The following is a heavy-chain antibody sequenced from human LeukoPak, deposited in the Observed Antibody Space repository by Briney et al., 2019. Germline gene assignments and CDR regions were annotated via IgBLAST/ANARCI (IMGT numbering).Heavy chain of an antibody. CDR2: ISGGGDKI. D-gene: IGHD2-15*01. Sequence: GGSLRLSCAASGVTFRSYAMSWVRQAPGKGLEWVSAISGGGDKIFYAGSVKGRFTISRDNSKNTLYLQMNNLRAEDTATYYCAKALSDGGSLDSWGQGTLVTVSS. J-gene: IGHJ4*02. CDR1: GVTFRSYA. V-gene: IGHV3-23*01. CDR3: AKALSDGGSLDS.